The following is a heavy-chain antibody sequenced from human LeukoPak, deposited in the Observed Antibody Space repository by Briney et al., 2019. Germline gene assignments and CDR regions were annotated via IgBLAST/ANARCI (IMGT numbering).Heavy chain of an antibody. J-gene: IGHJ4*02. CDR2: IYSGGAT. V-gene: IGHV3-66*01. D-gene: IGHD1-1*01. Sequence: GGSLRLSCAASGFTFSSYAMSWVRQAPGKGLEWVSLIYSGGATYYTDSVKGRFTNSRDNSKNTLYLQMNSLRTDDTAVYFCTRPLSPVPNWGQGPLVTVSS. CDR3: TRPLSPVPN. CDR1: GFTFSSYA.